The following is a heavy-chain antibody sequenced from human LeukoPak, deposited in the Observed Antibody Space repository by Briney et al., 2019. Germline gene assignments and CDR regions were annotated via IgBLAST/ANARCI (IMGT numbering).Heavy chain of an antibody. D-gene: IGHD6-13*01. CDR2: INPNSGGT. Sequence: GASVKVSCKAPGYSFTGYYMHWVRQAPGQGLEWMGWINPNSGGTNYAQKFQGRVTMTRDTSISTAYMKLSRLRYDDTAVYYCARDPIAAAGLPGDYWGQGTLVTVSS. CDR1: GYSFTGYY. V-gene: IGHV1-2*02. J-gene: IGHJ4*02. CDR3: ARDPIAAAGLPGDY.